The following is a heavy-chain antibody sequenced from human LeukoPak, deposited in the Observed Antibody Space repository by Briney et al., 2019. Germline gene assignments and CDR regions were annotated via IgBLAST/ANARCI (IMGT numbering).Heavy chain of an antibody. CDR3: ARDKGRFSSGWDLLDY. Sequence: PSETLSLTCTVSGGSISSYYWSWIRQPAGKGLEWIGRIYTSGSTNYNPSLKSRVTMSVDTSKNQFSLKLSSVTAADTAVYYCARDKGRFSSGWDLLDYWGQGTLVTVSS. CDR2: IYTSGST. CDR1: GGSISSYY. V-gene: IGHV4-4*07. D-gene: IGHD6-19*01. J-gene: IGHJ4*02.